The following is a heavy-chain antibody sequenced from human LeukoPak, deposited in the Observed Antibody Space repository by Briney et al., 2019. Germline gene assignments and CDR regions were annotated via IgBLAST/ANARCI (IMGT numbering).Heavy chain of an antibody. Sequence: GASVKVSCKASGGTFSSYAISWVRQAPGQGLEWMGGIIPIFGTANYAQKFQGRVTITADESTSTAYMELSSLRSEDTAVYYCARSRVGGYCSSTSCYTQYYLDYWGQGTLVTVSS. V-gene: IGHV1-69*13. J-gene: IGHJ4*02. CDR3: ARSRVGGYCSSTSCYTQYYLDY. CDR1: GGTFSSYA. D-gene: IGHD2-2*02. CDR2: IIPIFGTA.